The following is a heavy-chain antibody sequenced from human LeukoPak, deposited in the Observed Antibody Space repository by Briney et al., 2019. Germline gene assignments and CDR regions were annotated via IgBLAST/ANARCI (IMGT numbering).Heavy chain of an antibody. CDR1: GFTFSSYG. CDR3: AKVGVTTWLRIEYYFDY. Sequence: PGGSLRLSCAASGFTFSSYGMHWVRQAPGKGLEWVAVISYDGSNKYYADSVKGRFTISRDNSKNTLYLQMNSLRAEDTAVYYCAKVGVTTWLRIEYYFDYWGQGTLVTVSS. D-gene: IGHD4-17*01. V-gene: IGHV3-30*18. J-gene: IGHJ4*02. CDR2: ISYDGSNK.